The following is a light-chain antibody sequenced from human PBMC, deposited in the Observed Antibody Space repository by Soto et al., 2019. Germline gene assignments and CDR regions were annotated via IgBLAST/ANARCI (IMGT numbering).Light chain of an antibody. CDR1: QSVSNY. J-gene: IGKJ4*01. Sequence: EIVLTQSPATLSLSPGERATLSCRASQSVSNYLAWYQQKPGQAPRLLIYEASNRVSGIPARFSGSGSGTDFTLTISSLEPEDFAVYYCQQRSYWLSFGGGTKVEIK. CDR2: EAS. CDR3: QQRSYWLS. V-gene: IGKV3-11*01.